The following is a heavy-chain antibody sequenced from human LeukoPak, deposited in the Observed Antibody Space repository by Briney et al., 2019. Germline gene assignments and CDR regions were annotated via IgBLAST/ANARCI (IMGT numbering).Heavy chain of an antibody. CDR2: IIPIFGTA. CDR3: ARDGGQDYYYYMDV. J-gene: IGHJ6*03. CDR1: GGTFSSYA. V-gene: IGHV1-69*13. D-gene: IGHD3-16*01. Sequence: ASVKVSCKASGGTFSSYAISWVRQAPGQGLEWMGGIIPIFGTANYAQRFQGRVTITADESTSTAYMELSSLRSEDTAVYYCARDGGQDYYYYMDVWGKGTTVTVSS.